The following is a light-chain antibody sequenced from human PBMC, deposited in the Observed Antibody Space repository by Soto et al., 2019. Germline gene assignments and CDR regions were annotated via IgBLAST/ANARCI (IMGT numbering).Light chain of an antibody. Sequence: EIVLTQSPATLSLSPGGRATLSCRASQSVGSTLAWYQQLPGQAPRLLIYDASNRATGIPARFSGSGSGTDFTLTISSLEPEDFAVYYCQQRSNWPRTFGQGTRLEIK. J-gene: IGKJ5*01. CDR3: QQRSNWPRT. CDR2: DAS. CDR1: QSVGST. V-gene: IGKV3-11*01.